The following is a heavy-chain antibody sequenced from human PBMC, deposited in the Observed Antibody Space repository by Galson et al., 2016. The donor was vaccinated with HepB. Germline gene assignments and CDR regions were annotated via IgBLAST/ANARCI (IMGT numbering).Heavy chain of an antibody. J-gene: IGHJ4*02. CDR1: GGTFSSYA. V-gene: IGHV1-69*13. CDR3: ARVDYYGSGTHYYFDY. CDR2: IIPMFGRA. D-gene: IGHD3-10*01. Sequence: SAKVSCKASGGTFSSYAINWMRQAPGQGLEWMGGIIPMFGRANYAQRFQGKVTITADESTGTAYMEMSSLRSDDTAVYYCARVDYYGSGTHYYFDYWGQGTLVTVSS.